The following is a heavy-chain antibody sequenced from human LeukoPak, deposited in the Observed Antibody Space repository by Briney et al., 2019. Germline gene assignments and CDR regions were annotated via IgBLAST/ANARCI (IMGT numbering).Heavy chain of an antibody. D-gene: IGHD4-17*01. J-gene: IGHJ4*02. CDR2: IWYDGSNK. CDR3: ARGSTVTTDFDY. V-gene: IGHV3-33*01. Sequence: GGSLRLFCAASGFTFSSYGMHWVRQAPGKGLEWVAVIWYDGSNKYYADSVKGRFTISRDNSKNTLFLQMNSLRAEDTAVYYCARGSTVTTDFDYWGQGTLVTVSS. CDR1: GFTFSSYG.